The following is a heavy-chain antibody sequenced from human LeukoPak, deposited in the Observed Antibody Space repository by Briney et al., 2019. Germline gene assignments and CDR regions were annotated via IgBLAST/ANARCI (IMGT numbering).Heavy chain of an antibody. CDR2: IYSGGST. D-gene: IGHD4-11*01. Sequence: GGSLRLSCAASGFTANSTYMSWVRQAPGKGLEWISVIYSGGSTYNADSVKGRFTISRDNSKNTLYLQMHSLRAEDTAVYYCARGLTTIRTFDYWGQGTLVTVSS. CDR1: GFTANSTY. V-gene: IGHV3-53*01. CDR3: ARGLTTIRTFDY. J-gene: IGHJ4*02.